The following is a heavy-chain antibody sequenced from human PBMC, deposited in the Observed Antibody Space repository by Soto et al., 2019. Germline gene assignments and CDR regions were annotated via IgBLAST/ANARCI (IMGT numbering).Heavy chain of an antibody. CDR1: GYTFTSYG. CDR2: ISPYNGNT. CDR3: ARGIGGWFGVAYYYGMDV. V-gene: IGHV1-18*01. Sequence: QVQLVQSGAEVKKPGASVRVSCKASGYTFTSYGISCVRQAPGQGLAWMGWISPYNGNTNYAQKLQGRVTMTTDTSTSTAYMDLRSLRSDDTAVYYCARGIGGWFGVAYYYGMDVWGQGTTVTVSS. J-gene: IGHJ6*02. D-gene: IGHD3-10*01.